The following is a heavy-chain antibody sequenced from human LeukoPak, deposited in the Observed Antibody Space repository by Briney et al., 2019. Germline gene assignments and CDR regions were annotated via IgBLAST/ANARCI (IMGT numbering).Heavy chain of an antibody. D-gene: IGHD3-22*01. Sequence: ASVKVSCKASGYSFSDYYIHWVRQAPGQGLEWMGWINPNSGGTHYAQKLQGRVTMTRDTSITTVYMELSRLRSDDTAVYYCAKWGTYYYDSSGDLGLDYWGQGTLVTVSS. J-gene: IGHJ4*02. CDR2: INPNSGGT. V-gene: IGHV1-2*02. CDR1: GYSFSDYY. CDR3: AKWGTYYYDSSGDLGLDY.